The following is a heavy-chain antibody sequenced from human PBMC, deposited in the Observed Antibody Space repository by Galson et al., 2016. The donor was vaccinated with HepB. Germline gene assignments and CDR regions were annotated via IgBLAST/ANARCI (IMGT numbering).Heavy chain of an antibody. D-gene: IGHD3-16*01. Sequence: SLRLSCAASGFGFSSYAMHWVRQAPGKGLEWLSVITFDGSTIYQADSVKGRFTISRDNFKNTLYLQMNSLTAEDTAVYYCAREGSFMLTFFDYWGQGTLVTVSS. J-gene: IGHJ4*02. CDR2: ITFDGSTI. V-gene: IGHV3-30*03. CDR3: AREGSFMLTFFDY. CDR1: GFGFSSYA.